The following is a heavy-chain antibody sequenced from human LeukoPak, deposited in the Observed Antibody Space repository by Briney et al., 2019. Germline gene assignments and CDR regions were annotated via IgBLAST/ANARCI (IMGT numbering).Heavy chain of an antibody. Sequence: PGGSLRLSCAASGFTFDDYGMRGVRQAPRKGVEGVSGINWNGGSTHYAASVKGRFTISRGNAKNSLYLQMNSLRVEDTALYYCARGGELYYDRSQGAFDIWGQGTMVTVSS. CDR2: INWNGGST. CDR1: GFTFDDYG. J-gene: IGHJ3*02. CDR3: ARGGELYYDRSQGAFDI. V-gene: IGHV3-20*04. D-gene: IGHD3-22*01.